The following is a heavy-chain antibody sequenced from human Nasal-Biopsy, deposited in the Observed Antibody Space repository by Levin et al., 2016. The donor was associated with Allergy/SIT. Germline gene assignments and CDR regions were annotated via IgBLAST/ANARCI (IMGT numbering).Heavy chain of an antibody. CDR3: ARQSHYYYNSGSHNWFDP. V-gene: IGHV4-34*01. CDR2: INHSGRT. D-gene: IGHD3-10*01. J-gene: IGHJ5*02. Sequence: SETLSLTCAVYGGSFSGYYWSWIRQPPGKGLEWIGEINHSGRTNYSPSLKNRVTISVDTSKNQFSLKLNSVTAADTAIYYCARQSHYYYNSGSHNWFDPWGQGTLVTVSS. CDR1: GGSFSGYY.